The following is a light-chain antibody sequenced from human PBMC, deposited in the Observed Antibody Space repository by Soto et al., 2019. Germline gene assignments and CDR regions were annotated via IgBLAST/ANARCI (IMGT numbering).Light chain of an antibody. CDR1: QSLSSN. J-gene: IGKJ1*01. V-gene: IGKV3-15*01. CDR2: GAS. Sequence: EIVMTQSPATLSVSPGERATLSCRASQSLSSNLAWYQQKPGQAPRLLIYGASTRAAGIPARFSGSGSGTEFTLTISSLQSEDFAVSYCQQYNETPRTFGQGTKV. CDR3: QQYNETPRT.